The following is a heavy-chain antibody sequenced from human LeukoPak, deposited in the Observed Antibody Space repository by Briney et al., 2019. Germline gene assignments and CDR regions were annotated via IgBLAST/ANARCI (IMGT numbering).Heavy chain of an antibody. CDR2: MDPNSGNT. J-gene: IGHJ6*02. CDR1: GYTFTSYD. Sequence: GASVKVSCKASGYTFTSYDINWVRQATGQGLEWMGWMDPNSGNTGYAQKFQGRVTMTRNTSISTAYMELSSLRSEDTAVYYCARCSSSWTYYYYYGMDVWGQGTTVTVSS. D-gene: IGHD6-13*01. CDR3: ARCSSSWTYYYYYGMDV. V-gene: IGHV1-8*01.